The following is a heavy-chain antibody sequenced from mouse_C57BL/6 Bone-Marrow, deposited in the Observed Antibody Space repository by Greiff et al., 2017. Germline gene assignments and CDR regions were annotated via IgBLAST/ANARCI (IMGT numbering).Heavy chain of an antibody. J-gene: IGHJ3*01. CDR1: GFTFSDYG. Sequence: EVKLVESGGGLVQPGGSLKLSCAASGFTFSDYGMAWVRQAPRKGPGWVAFISNLAYSIYYADTVTGRFTISRENAKNTLYLEMSSLRSEDTAMYYCARLFMITTRRTFAYWGQGTLVTVSA. D-gene: IGHD2-4*01. CDR3: ARLFMITTRRTFAY. V-gene: IGHV5-15*01. CDR2: ISNLAYSI.